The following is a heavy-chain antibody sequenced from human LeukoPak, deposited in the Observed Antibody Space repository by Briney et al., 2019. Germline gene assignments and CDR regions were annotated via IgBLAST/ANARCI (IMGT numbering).Heavy chain of an antibody. Sequence: GGSLRLSCAASGFTLGSYWMHWVRQAPGKGLLWVSRINSDGSSTSYADSVTGRFTISRDNAKNTLYLQMNSLRAEDTAVYYCARGGFGDTAMVKDYWGQGTLVTVSS. CDR2: INSDGSST. V-gene: IGHV3-74*01. D-gene: IGHD5-18*01. CDR3: ARGGFGDTAMVKDY. CDR1: GFTLGSYW. J-gene: IGHJ4*02.